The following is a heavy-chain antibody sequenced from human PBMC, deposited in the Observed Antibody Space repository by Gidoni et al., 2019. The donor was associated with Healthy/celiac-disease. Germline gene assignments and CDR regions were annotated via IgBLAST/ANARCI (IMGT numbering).Heavy chain of an antibody. D-gene: IGHD6-13*01. CDR3: AAADIGSSNYYYYGMDV. V-gene: IGHV1-58*02. J-gene: IGHJ6*02. CDR2: IVVGSGNT. CDR1: GFTFTSSA. Sequence: QMQLVQSGPEVKKPGTSVKVSCKASGFTFTSSAMQWVRQARGKRLEWIGWIVVGSGNTNYAQKFQERVTMTRDMSTSTAYMELSSLRSEDTAVYYCAAADIGSSNYYYYGMDVWGQGTTVTVSS.